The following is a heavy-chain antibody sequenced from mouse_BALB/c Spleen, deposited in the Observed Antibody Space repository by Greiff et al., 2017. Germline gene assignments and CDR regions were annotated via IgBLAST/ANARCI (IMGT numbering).Heavy chain of an antibody. CDR3: AKYYGSSYSYFDY. J-gene: IGHJ2*01. CDR2: INPSTGYT. D-gene: IGHD1-1*01. CDR1: GYTFTSYW. V-gene: IGHV1-7*01. Sequence: VKLQESGAELAKPGASVKMSCKASGYTFTSYWMHWVKQRPGQGLEWIGYINPSTGYTEYNQKFKDKATLTADKSSSTAYMQLSSLTSEDSAVYYCAKYYGSSYSYFDYWGQGTALTVSS.